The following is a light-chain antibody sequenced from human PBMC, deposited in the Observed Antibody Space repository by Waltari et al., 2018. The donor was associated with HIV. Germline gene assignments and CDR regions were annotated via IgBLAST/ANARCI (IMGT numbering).Light chain of an antibody. Sequence: QSILTQSPSASGTPGQRVPISCSGTSSNIGSNTVHWYQQLPGTVPTLLIYSDNQRPSGVPDRFSGSKSDTSASLAISGLQSEDEADYYCAAWDDSLHGLVVFGGGTKLTVL. CDR3: AAWDDSLHGLVV. V-gene: IGLV1-44*01. CDR2: SDN. J-gene: IGLJ2*01. CDR1: SSNIGSNT.